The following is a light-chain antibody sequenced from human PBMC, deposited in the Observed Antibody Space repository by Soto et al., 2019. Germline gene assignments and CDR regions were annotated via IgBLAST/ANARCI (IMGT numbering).Light chain of an antibody. CDR3: QQYGGSPRT. J-gene: IGKJ1*01. V-gene: IGKV3-20*01. CDR1: QSINSF. CDR2: VAS. Sequence: EIVLTQSPGTLSLSPGEGATLSCRASQSINSFLAWYQQRRGQAPRLLIHVASNRATGIPDRFSGSGSGPDFTLTISRLEPEDFAVYYCQQYGGSPRTFDQGTKVEGK.